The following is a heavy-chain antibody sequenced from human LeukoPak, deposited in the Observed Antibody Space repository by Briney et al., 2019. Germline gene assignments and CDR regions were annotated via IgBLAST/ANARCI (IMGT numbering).Heavy chain of an antibody. CDR1: GGSISSYY. J-gene: IGHJ4*02. CDR3: ARHRSGYYYGSGGIYYFDY. CDR2: IYYSGST. V-gene: IGHV4-59*08. D-gene: IGHD3-10*01. Sequence: SETLSLTCTVSGGSISSYYWSWIRQPPGKGLEWIGYIYYSGSTNYNPSLKSRVTISVDTSKNQFSLKLSSVTAADTAVYYCARHRSGYYYGSGGIYYFDYWGQGTLVTVSS.